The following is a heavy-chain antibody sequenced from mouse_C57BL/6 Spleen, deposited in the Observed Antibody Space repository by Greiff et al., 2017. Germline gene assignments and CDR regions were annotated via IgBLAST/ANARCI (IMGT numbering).Heavy chain of an antibody. CDR1: GYTFTSYW. CDR2: IDPSDSYT. J-gene: IGHJ2*01. CDR3: ARRARATRGYFDD. D-gene: IGHD3-3*01. V-gene: IGHV1-50*01. Sequence: QVQLQQPGAELVKPGASVKLSCKASGYTFTSYWMQWVKQRPGQGLEWIGEIDPSDSYTNYNQKFKGKATLTVDTSSSTAYMQLISLTSEDSAVYYCARRARATRGYFDDWGKGTTLTVSS.